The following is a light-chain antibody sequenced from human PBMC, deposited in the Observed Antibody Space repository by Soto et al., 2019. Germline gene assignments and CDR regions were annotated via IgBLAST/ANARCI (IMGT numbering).Light chain of an antibody. J-gene: IGKJ4*01. V-gene: IGKV1-39*01. Sequence: DIQMTQSPSSLSASVGDRVTITCRASQRIITYLNWYQQRHGKAPKILIYAASSLQSGVPSRFSGSGSGTEFTLTISSLQREDFATYYCQQSFSSVLSFGGGTKVDIK. CDR1: QRIITY. CDR3: QQSFSSVLS. CDR2: AAS.